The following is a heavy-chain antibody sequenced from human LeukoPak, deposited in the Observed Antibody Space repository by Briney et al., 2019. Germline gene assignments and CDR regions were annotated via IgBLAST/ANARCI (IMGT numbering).Heavy chain of an antibody. CDR1: GFTFSSYS. D-gene: IGHD3-10*01. J-gene: IGHJ4*02. CDR3: ARDDPYGSGSYFSDY. V-gene: IGHV3-48*02. Sequence: GGSLRLSCAASGFTFSSYSMNWVRQAPGKGLEWVSYISSSSSTIYYADSVKGRFTISRDNAKNSLYLQMNSLRDEDTAVYYCARDDPYGSGSYFSDYWGQGTLVTVSS. CDR2: ISSSSSTI.